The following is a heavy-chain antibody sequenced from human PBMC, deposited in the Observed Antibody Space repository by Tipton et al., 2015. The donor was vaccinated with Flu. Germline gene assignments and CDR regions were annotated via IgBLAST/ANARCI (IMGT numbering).Heavy chain of an antibody. CDR1: GGSINNYY. D-gene: IGHD1-7*01. V-gene: IGHV4-59*08. Sequence: LRLSCTVSGGSINNYYWSWIRQPPGKGLEWIGYIYYTGSTNYNPSLKSRLTISVDTSKKQFSLNLSSVTAADTALYYCARRSFSKTGTSKSGAFDVWGQGTMVTVSS. J-gene: IGHJ3*01. CDR3: ARRSFSKTGTSKSGAFDV. CDR2: IYYTGST.